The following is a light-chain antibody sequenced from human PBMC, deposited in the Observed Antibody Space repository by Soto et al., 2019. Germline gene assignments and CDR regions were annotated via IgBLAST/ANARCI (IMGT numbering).Light chain of an antibody. J-gene: IGLJ1*01. Sequence: FMLSQPHSGSNSPGKTITISCPGTGGKIASNYVQWHQQRPGSAPTPVIYEDNQRPSGVPDRFSASIDTSTNSASLVISGLKVEDEADYYCQSYDTNSFYVFGTGTKVHVL. CDR1: GGKIASNY. CDR3: QSYDTNSFYV. CDR2: EDN. V-gene: IGLV6-57*02.